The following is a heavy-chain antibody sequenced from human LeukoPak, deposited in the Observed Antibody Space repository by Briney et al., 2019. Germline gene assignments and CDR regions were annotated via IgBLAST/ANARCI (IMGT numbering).Heavy chain of an antibody. CDR2: INHSGST. J-gene: IGHJ3*02. CDR3: ARGRGVGRSAFDI. D-gene: IGHD3-10*01. CDR1: GVSFSGYY. V-gene: IGHV4-34*01. Sequence: SETLSLTCAVYGVSFSGYYWSWIRQPPGKGLEWIGEINHSGSTNYNPPLKSRVTISVDTSKDQFSLKLSSVTTADTAVYYCARGRGVGRSAFDIWGQGTMVTVSS.